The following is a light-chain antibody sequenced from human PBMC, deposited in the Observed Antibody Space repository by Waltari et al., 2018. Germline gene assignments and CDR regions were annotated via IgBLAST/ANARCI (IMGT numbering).Light chain of an antibody. J-gene: IGKJ5*01. Sequence: DIQLTQSPSFLSASVGDRVTITCRSSQGISSLLAWYQQKAGKAPQLLIHTASTVQGGVPSRFSGSGSGTDFTLTISSPQPEDFATYYCQQRHSYPITFGQGTRLDIK. CDR2: TAS. V-gene: IGKV1-9*01. CDR1: QGISSL. CDR3: QQRHSYPIT.